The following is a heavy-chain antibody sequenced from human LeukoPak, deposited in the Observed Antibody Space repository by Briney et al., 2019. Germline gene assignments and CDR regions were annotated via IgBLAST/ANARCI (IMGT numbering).Heavy chain of an antibody. CDR1: GFIFYNYA. V-gene: IGHV3-23*01. J-gene: IGHJ4*02. D-gene: IGHD6-19*01. CDR3: SPLGSGVDH. Sequence: GGSLRLSCAASGFIFYNYAMSWVRQAPGKGLEWVSVIGVSGDTTYYADSVKGRFTISRDNSKNTLYLEINSLRAEDTAVYYCSPLGSGVDHWGQGTLVTVTS. CDR2: IGVSGDTT.